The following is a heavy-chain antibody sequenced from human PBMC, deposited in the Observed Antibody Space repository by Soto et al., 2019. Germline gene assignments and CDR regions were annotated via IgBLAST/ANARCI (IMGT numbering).Heavy chain of an antibody. Sequence: GGSLRLSCAASGFTFSSYWMSWVRQAPGKGLEWVANIKQDGSEKYYVDSVKGRFTISRDNAKNSLYLQMNSLRAEDTAVYYCARDFWRSFYYYYYYMDVWGKGTTVTVSS. D-gene: IGHD3-3*01. V-gene: IGHV3-7*01. CDR1: GFTFSSYW. CDR2: IKQDGSEK. J-gene: IGHJ6*03. CDR3: ARDFWRSFYYYYYYMDV.